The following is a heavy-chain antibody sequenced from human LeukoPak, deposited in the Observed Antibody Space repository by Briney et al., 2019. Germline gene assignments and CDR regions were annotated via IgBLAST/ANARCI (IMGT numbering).Heavy chain of an antibody. J-gene: IGHJ4*02. CDR3: ARDGVAKSLDY. V-gene: IGHV3-48*03. D-gene: IGHD2-15*01. CDR1: GFTFSRYE. Sequence: GGSLRLSCAASGFTFSRYEMNWVRQAPGKGPEWVSYISSGGATMYYADSVKGRFTISRDNAKNSLYLQMNSLRAEDTAVYYCARDGVAKSLDYWGQGTLVTVSS. CDR2: ISSGGATM.